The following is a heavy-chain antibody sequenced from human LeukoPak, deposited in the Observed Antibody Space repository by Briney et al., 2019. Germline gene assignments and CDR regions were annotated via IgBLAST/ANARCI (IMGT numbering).Heavy chain of an antibody. CDR3: ARASDAFDI. CDR2: IYYSGST. V-gene: IGHV4-59*01. Sequence: SETLSLTCTVSGGSLSSYYWCWIRQPPGKGLEWIGYIYYSGSTHYNPSLKSRVTISVDTSKNQFSLMLSSVTAPDTAVYYCARASDAFDIWGQGTMVTVSS. J-gene: IGHJ3*02. CDR1: GGSLSSYY.